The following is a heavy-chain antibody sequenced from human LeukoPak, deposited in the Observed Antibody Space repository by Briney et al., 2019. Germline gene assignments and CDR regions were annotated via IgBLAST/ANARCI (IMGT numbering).Heavy chain of an antibody. D-gene: IGHD2-15*01. CDR1: GFTFSSYW. CDR2: IKQDGSEK. Sequence: GGSLRLSCATSGFTFSSYWMSWVRQAPGKGLEWVANIKQDGSEKYYVDSVKGRFTISRDNAKNSLYLQMNSLRAEDTAVYYCARVVVVVAATWFDPWGQGTLVTVSS. CDR3: ARVVVVVAATWFDP. V-gene: IGHV3-7*03. J-gene: IGHJ5*02.